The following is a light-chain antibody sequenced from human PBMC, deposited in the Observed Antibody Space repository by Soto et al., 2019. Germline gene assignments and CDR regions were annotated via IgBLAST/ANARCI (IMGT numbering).Light chain of an antibody. V-gene: IGKV1-12*01. CDR2: GAS. CDR3: QQATRFPVS. CDR1: QDISRW. Sequence: DIQMTQSPSSVSASVGDRVTITCRASQDISRWLAWYQQKPGKAPKLLIYGASNLQSGVPSRFSGSGSGTDFTLTISSLQPEDFATYYCQQATRFPVSFCGGTKGEIK. J-gene: IGKJ4*01.